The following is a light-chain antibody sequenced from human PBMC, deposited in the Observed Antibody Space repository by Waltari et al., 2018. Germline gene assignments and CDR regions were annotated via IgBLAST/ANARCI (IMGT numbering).Light chain of an antibody. CDR1: SGPSSYA. J-gene: IGLJ3*02. CDR2: LKNDGSH. CDR3: QTWDTGIRV. Sequence: QLVLTQSPSASASLGASVKLTCTLSSGPSSYAIPWPHQQAERGHRYLMNLKNDGSHNKGDGNPDCFSGSSSGAERYLTISSLQSEDEADYYCQTWDTGIRVFGGGTKLTVL. V-gene: IGLV4-69*01.